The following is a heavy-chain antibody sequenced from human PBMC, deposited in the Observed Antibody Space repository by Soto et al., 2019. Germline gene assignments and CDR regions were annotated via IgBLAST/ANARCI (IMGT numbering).Heavy chain of an antibody. V-gene: IGHV1-2*02. CDR3: ARDLGYCSGGSCFPENWFDP. CDR2: INPNSGGT. Sequence: ASVKVSCKASGYTFTGYYMHWVRQAPGQGLEWMGWINPNSGGTNYARKFQGRVTMTRDTSISTAYMELSRLRSDDTAVYYCARDLGYCSGGSCFPENWFDPWGQGTLVTVSS. J-gene: IGHJ5*02. D-gene: IGHD2-15*01. CDR1: GYTFTGYY.